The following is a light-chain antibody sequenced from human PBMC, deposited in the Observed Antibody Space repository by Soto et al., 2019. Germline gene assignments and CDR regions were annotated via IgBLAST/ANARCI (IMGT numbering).Light chain of an antibody. CDR2: EVT. CDR3: SAYSGNSKII. V-gene: IGLV2-8*01. Sequence: QSVLTQPPSASGSPGQSVTISCTGPSNDVADHNFVSWYQQHPGKAPKLIIYEVTKRPSGVPDRFSGSKSGNTASLTVSGLQAEDEADYFCSAYSGNSKIIFGGGTQLTVL. CDR1: SNDVADHNF. J-gene: IGLJ2*01.